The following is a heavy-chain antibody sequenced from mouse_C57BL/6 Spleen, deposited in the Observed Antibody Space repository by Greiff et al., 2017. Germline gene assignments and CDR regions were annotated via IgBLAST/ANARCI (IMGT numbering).Heavy chain of an antibody. D-gene: IGHD2-3*01. V-gene: IGHV1-69*01. J-gene: IGHJ3*01. Sequence: QVQLQQPGAELVMPGASVKLSCKASGYTFTSYWMHWVKQRPGQGLEWIGEIDPSDSYTNYNQKFKGKSTLTVDKSSSTAYMQLGSLTSEDAAVYDWARSGYDGYWFAYWGQGTLVTVSA. CDR1: GYTFTSYW. CDR3: ARSGYDGYWFAY. CDR2: IDPSDSYT.